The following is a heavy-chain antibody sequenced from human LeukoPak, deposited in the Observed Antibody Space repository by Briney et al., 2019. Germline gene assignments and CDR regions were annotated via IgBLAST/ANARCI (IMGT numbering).Heavy chain of an antibody. Sequence: GGSLRLSCATSGFPFETNAMSWVRQAPGKGLEWVATIGNTETFYADSVTGRFTISRDNSKNTVNLQMNRLRVEDTAIYYCAKDWIQFNRVFDCFDSWGQGTLDTVSS. CDR1: GFPFETNA. CDR3: AKDWIQFNRVFDCFDS. D-gene: IGHD5-18*01. CDR2: IGNTET. V-gene: IGHV3-23*01. J-gene: IGHJ4*02.